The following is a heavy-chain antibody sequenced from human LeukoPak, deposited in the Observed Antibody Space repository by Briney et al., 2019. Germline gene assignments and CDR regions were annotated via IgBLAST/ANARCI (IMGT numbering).Heavy chain of an antibody. J-gene: IGHJ4*02. CDR1: GFTFRNYW. CDR2: INSDGSST. Sequence: GGSLRLSCAASGFTFRNYWMHWVRQTPGKGLVWVSRINSDGSSTNYADSVKGRFTISRDNAKNTLYLQMSSLRVEDTALYYCARGGVAVAGTRDFWGQGTLVTVSS. D-gene: IGHD6-19*01. V-gene: IGHV3-74*01. CDR3: ARGGVAVAGTRDF.